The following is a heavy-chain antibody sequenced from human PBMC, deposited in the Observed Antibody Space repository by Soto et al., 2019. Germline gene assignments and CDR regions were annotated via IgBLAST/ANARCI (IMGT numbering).Heavy chain of an antibody. CDR3: GRDTSGIDY. J-gene: IGHJ4*02. D-gene: IGHD1-20*01. CDR1: GYTFALHY. V-gene: IGHV1-46*01. Sequence: QVQLVQSGAEVKKPGASVKLSCKASGYTFALHYIHWVRQAPGQGLEWMGVIKPNRGKTRFDQRFQGRLTMTSDTPTNTVYLDLRSLRSDATAVYYCGRDTSGIDYWGQGTLVTVSS. CDR2: IKPNRGKT.